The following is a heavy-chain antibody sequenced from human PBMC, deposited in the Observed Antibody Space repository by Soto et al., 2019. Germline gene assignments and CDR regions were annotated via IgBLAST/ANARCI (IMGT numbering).Heavy chain of an antibody. CDR3: ARDPAP. V-gene: IGHV4-31*03. Sequence: QVQLQESGPGLVKASQTLSLTCTVSGGSISSGGYYWSWIRQHPGKGLEWIGYIYNSGSTYYNPSXXSXITISADTSKNQFSLKLSSVTAADTAVYYCARDPAPWGQGTLVTVSS. J-gene: IGHJ5*02. CDR1: GGSISSGGYY. CDR2: IYNSGST.